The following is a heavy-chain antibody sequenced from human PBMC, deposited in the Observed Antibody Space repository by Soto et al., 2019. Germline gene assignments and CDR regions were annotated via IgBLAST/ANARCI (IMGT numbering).Heavy chain of an antibody. J-gene: IGHJ5*02. V-gene: IGHV3-23*01. CDR1: GFTFSSYA. CDR3: AKQHYYYDSSGYMAYNWFDP. CDR2: ISGSGGST. D-gene: IGHD3-22*01. Sequence: GGSLRLSCAASGFTFSSYAMSWVRQAPGKGLEWVSAISGSGGSTYYADSVKGRFTISRDNSKNTLYLQMNSLRAEDTAVYYCAKQHYYYDSSGYMAYNWFDPWGQGTLVTVSS.